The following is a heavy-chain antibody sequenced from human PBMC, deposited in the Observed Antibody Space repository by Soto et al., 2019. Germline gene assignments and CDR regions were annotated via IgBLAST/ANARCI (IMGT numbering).Heavy chain of an antibody. CDR2: ITWNVGNS. V-gene: IGHV3-43*01. CDR1: GFRFDDYN. D-gene: IGHD3-16*01. J-gene: IGHJ6*02. Sequence: PXATLSLSCAASGFRFDDYNIHWVRQAPGKGLEWVSLITWNVGNSYYADSVKGRFTISRDGTTESVSLQMTSLKRGDTGLYFCARETLSYGSALDVWGQRTTVTVSS. CDR3: ARETLSYGSALDV.